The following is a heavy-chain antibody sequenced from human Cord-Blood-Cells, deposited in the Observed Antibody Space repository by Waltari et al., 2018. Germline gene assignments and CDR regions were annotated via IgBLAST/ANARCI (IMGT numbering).Heavy chain of an antibody. V-gene: IGHV4-59*01. D-gene: IGHD4-17*01. CDR2: IYYSGST. Sequence: QVQLQESGPGLVKPSATLSLTCTVSGGSISSYYWSWIRQPPGKGLEWIGYIYYSGSTNYNPSLKSRVTISVDTSKNQFSLKLSSGTAADTAVYYCARGNNVGDYYYYYGMDVWGQGTTVTVSS. CDR1: GGSISSYY. CDR3: ARGNNVGDYYYYYGMDV. J-gene: IGHJ6*02.